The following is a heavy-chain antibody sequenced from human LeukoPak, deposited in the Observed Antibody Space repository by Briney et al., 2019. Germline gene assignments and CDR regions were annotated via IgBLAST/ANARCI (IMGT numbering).Heavy chain of an antibody. Sequence: SETLSLTCTVSGDSISSYYWTWIRQPPGKGLEWIGEINHSGSTNYNPSLKSRVTISVDTSKNQFSLNLRSVTAADTAVYYCARGPVDAAMVPLIDYWGRGTLVTVSS. CDR1: GDSISSYY. D-gene: IGHD5-18*01. CDR3: ARGPVDAAMVPLIDY. CDR2: INHSGST. J-gene: IGHJ4*02. V-gene: IGHV4-34*01.